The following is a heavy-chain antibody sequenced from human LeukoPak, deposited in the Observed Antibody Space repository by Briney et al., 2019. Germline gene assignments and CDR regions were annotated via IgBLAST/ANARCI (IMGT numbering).Heavy chain of an antibody. CDR2: IYYSGSI. Sequence: SETLSLTCTVSGDSISSRSYYWGWIRQPPGKGLEWIGSIYYSGSIYYYPSLKSRVTISVDTSKNQFSLKLSSVTAADTAVYFCAGEYTSGNNFDYWGQGTLVTVSS. CDR3: AGEYTSGNNFDY. V-gene: IGHV4-39*02. CDR1: GDSISSRSYY. D-gene: IGHD6-19*01. J-gene: IGHJ4*02.